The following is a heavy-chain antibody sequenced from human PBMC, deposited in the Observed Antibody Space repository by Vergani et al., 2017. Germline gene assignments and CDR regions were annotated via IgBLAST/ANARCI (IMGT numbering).Heavy chain of an antibody. CDR3: AKDRVNRMNNWNYGSDAFDI. CDR2: ISGSGGST. J-gene: IGHJ3*02. CDR1: GFTFSSYA. V-gene: IGHV3-23*04. Sequence: EVQLVESGGGLVKPGGSLRLSCAASGFTFSSYAMSWVRQAPGKGLEWVSAISGSGGSTYYADSVKGRFTISRDNSKNTLYLQMNSLRAEDTAVYYCAKDRVNRMNNWNYGSDAFDIWGQGTMVTVSS. D-gene: IGHD1-7*01.